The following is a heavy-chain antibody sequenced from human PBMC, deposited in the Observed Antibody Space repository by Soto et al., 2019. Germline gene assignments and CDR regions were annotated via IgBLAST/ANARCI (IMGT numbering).Heavy chain of an antibody. V-gene: IGHV4-59*01. J-gene: IGHJ6*02. Sequence: SVTLSLTCTVSCGYISGDYWTWIRQPPGRGLEWIGYIYYSGTTNYNPSLKSRVTISVDTSKNQFSLKLNSVSAADTAVYYCARWLARGYYYGMDVWGRGTTVTVSS. CDR1: CGYISGDY. CDR3: ARWLARGYYYGMDV. CDR2: IYYSGTT. D-gene: IGHD3-10*01.